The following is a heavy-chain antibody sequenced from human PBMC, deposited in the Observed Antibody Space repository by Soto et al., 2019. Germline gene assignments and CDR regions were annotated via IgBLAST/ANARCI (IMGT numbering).Heavy chain of an antibody. CDR1: GFSFSSYP. CDR2: ISVNGNNI. CDR3: VRVFDTYYFDL. Sequence: PWGPLSLSRPASGFSFSSYPMYRVHQAPGKGPEWVAVISVNGNNIHYADSVKGRFTISRDNSKKTLYLQMNSLRAEDTAVYYCVRVFDTYYFDLWGQGNMVTVSS. V-gene: IGHV3-30-3*01. J-gene: IGHJ4*02. D-gene: IGHD3-9*01.